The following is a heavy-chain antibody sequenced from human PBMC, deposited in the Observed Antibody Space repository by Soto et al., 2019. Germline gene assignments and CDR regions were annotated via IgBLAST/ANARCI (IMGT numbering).Heavy chain of an antibody. V-gene: IGHV3-66*01. CDR3: AGPGEQHRY. CDR2: IYSGGST. J-gene: IGHJ4*02. D-gene: IGHD3-16*01. Sequence: EVQLVESGGGLVQPGGSLRLSCAASGFTVSSNHMSWVRQAPGKGLEWVSLIYSGGSTYYADSVKGRFTFSRDNSQTTLYLQMSSLRAEDTAVYYCAGPGEQHRYWGQGTLVTVSS. CDR1: GFTVSSNH.